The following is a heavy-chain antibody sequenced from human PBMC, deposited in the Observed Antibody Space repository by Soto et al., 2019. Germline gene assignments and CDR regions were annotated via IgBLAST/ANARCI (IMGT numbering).Heavy chain of an antibody. Sequence: QVQLQESGPGLVKPSQTLSLTCTVSGGSISSGGYYWSWIRQHPGKGLEWIGYIYYSGSTYYNPTLKSRVTISVDTSKNQFSLKLSSVTAADTAVYYCARDEGVGGSAIDPWGQGTLVTVSS. CDR2: IYYSGST. CDR3: ARDEGVGGSAIDP. D-gene: IGHD3-10*01. CDR1: GGSISSGGYY. J-gene: IGHJ5*02. V-gene: IGHV4-31*03.